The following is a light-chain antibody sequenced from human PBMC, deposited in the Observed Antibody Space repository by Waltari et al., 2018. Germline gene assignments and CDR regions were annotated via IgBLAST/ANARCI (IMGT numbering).Light chain of an antibody. CDR2: GTS. CDR1: DILSPSY. J-gene: IGKJ2*01. V-gene: IGKV3-20*01. CDR3: QQYGVSPIYT. Sequence: EIVLTHSPDTLSLSLGERATLSCRASDILSPSYLAWYQQRPGQAPRLLIFGTSSTAAGTPDRFSGSGSGTDFTLTISRLQAEDVAVYYCQQYGVSPIYTFGQGTKLEIK.